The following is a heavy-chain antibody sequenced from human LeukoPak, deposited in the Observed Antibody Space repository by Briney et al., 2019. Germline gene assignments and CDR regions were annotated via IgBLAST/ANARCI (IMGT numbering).Heavy chain of an antibody. Sequence: SETLSLTCAVYGGSFSGYYWSWIRQPPGKGLEWIGEINHGGSTNYNPSLKSRVTISVDTSKNQFSLKLSSVTAADTAVYYCASRQRYQLLAYGMDVWGQGTTVTVSS. CDR3: ASRQRYQLLAYGMDV. J-gene: IGHJ6*02. CDR1: GGSFSGYY. V-gene: IGHV4-34*01. D-gene: IGHD2-2*01. CDR2: INHGGST.